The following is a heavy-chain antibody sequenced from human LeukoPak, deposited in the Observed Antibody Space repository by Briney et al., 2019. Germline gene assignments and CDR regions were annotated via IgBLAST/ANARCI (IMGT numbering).Heavy chain of an antibody. J-gene: IGHJ4*02. CDR1: GGSFSGYY. V-gene: IGHV4-34*01. Sequence: SETLSLTCAVYGGSFSGYYWSWIRQPPGKGLEWIGEINHSGSANYNPSLKSRVTISVDTSKNQFSLKLSSVTAADTAVYYCARGPVADYWGQGTLVTVSS. D-gene: IGHD2-21*01. CDR3: ARGPVADY. CDR2: INHSGSA.